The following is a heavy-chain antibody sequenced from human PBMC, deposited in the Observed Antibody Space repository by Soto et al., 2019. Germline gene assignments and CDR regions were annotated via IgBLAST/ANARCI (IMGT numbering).Heavy chain of an antibody. D-gene: IGHD3-3*01. Sequence: GGSLRLSCAASGFTFSSYGMHWVHQAPGKGLEWVAVISYDGSNKYYADSVKGRFTISRDNSKNTLYLQMNSLRAEDTAVYYCAKERPPYYDFWSGYPFYYYYYYMDVWGKGTTVTVSS. CDR2: ISYDGSNK. J-gene: IGHJ6*03. CDR1: GFTFSSYG. V-gene: IGHV3-30*18. CDR3: AKERPPYYDFWSGYPFYYYYYYMDV.